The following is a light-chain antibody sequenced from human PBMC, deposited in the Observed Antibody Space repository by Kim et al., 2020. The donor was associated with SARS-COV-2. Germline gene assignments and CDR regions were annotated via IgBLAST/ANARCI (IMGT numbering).Light chain of an antibody. V-gene: IGLV1-44*01. CDR3: ATWDDSLDVWM. Sequence: GQRVTISCSGSSSNIGSNTVNGYQQFPGTAPKLLIDSNDRRPSGVSDRVSCSKSGTSASLAISGLQSEDEADYYCATWDDSLDVWMFGGGTKVTVL. J-gene: IGLJ3*02. CDR1: SSNIGSNT. CDR2: SND.